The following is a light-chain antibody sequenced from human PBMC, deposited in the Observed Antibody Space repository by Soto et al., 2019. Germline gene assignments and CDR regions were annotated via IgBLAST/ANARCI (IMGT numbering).Light chain of an antibody. V-gene: IGKV1-39*01. CDR3: QQSYSTPYT. J-gene: IGKJ2*01. CDR2: AAS. Sequence: DIQMTQSPSSLSASVGDRVTITCRASQSISSYLNWYQQKPGKAPKFLIYAASSLQSGDPSRFSGSGSGTDFTLTISSLQPEDFATYYCQQSYSTPYTFGQGTKREIK. CDR1: QSISSY.